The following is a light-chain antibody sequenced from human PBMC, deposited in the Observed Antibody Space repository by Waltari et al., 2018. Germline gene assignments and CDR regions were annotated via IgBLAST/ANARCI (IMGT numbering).Light chain of an antibody. CDR3: QKYERLPAT. V-gene: IGKV3-20*01. Sequence: EIMLTQSPATLSLSPWERATLSCRASQSISKYLAWYQQKPGQAPRLLIYETSRRATGIPDRFSGSGSGTDFSLTISRLEPEDFAVYYCQKYERLPATFGQGTKVEFK. CDR2: ETS. J-gene: IGKJ1*01. CDR1: QSISKY.